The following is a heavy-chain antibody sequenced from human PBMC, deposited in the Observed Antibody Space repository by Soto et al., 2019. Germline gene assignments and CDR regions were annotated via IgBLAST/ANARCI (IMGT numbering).Heavy chain of an antibody. Sequence: ASVKVSCKASGYTFTSYGISWVRQAPGQVLEWMGWISAYNGNTNYAQKLQGRVTMTTDTSTSTAYMELRSLRSDDTAVYYCAREMGYYGSGSYLVPHDYWGQGTMVTVSS. CDR2: ISAYNGNT. V-gene: IGHV1-18*01. J-gene: IGHJ4*02. CDR1: GYTFTSYG. CDR3: AREMGYYGSGSYLVPHDY. D-gene: IGHD3-10*01.